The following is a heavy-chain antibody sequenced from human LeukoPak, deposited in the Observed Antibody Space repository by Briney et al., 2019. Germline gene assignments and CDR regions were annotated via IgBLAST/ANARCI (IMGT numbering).Heavy chain of an antibody. D-gene: IGHD5-24*01. V-gene: IGHV3-21*01. CDR3: ARDGWFRGLQKSGNFDY. CDR2: ISSSSSYI. CDR1: GFTFSSYS. Sequence: GGSLRLSCAASGFTFSSYSMNWVRQAPGKGLKWVSSISSSSSYIYYADSVKGRFTISRDNAKNSLYLQMYSLRSADTAVYYCARDGWFRGLQKSGNFDYWGQGTLVTVSS. J-gene: IGHJ4*02.